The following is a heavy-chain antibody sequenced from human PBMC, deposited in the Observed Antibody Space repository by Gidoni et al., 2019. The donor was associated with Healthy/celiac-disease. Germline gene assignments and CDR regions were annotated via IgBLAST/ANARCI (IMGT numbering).Heavy chain of an antibody. CDR1: GFTFSSYS. CDR2: ISSSSSYI. V-gene: IGHV3-21*01. J-gene: IGHJ5*02. CDR3: ATLPGIAAAGTSWFDP. D-gene: IGHD6-13*01. Sequence: EVQLVESGGGLVKPGGSLRLSCAASGFTFSSYSMNWVRQAPGKGLEWVSSISSSSSYIYYADSVKGRFTISRDNAKNSLYLQMNSLRAEDTAVYYCATLPGIAAAGTSWFDPWGQGTLVTVSS.